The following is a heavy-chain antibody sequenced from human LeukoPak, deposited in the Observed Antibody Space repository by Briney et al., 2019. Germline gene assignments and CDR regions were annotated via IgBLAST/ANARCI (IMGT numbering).Heavy chain of an antibody. J-gene: IGHJ4*02. Sequence: PGGSLRLSCEASGFTLNTYYMHWVRQAPGKGLVWVSRTSGDGSTTIYADSVKGRFTISRDNAKNSLYLQMNSPRADDTAVYYCVRVPYWGQGTLVTVSS. CDR2: TSGDGSTT. CDR1: GFTLNTYY. V-gene: IGHV3-74*01. CDR3: VRVPY.